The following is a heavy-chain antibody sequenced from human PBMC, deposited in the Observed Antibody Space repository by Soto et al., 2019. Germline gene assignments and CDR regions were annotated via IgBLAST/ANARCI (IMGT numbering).Heavy chain of an antibody. Sequence: GGSLRLSCEAPGFTFGGYGMHWVRQAPGKGLEWVAIIWNDGSKKYYADSVKGRFTISRDNSRDTLYLEMNSLRAEDTSVYYCVRDAVGATPYFGYLDYWGQGSQVTVSS. CDR3: VRDAVGATPYFGYLDY. J-gene: IGHJ4*02. CDR1: GFTFGGYG. D-gene: IGHD1-26*01. V-gene: IGHV3-33*01. CDR2: IWNDGSKK.